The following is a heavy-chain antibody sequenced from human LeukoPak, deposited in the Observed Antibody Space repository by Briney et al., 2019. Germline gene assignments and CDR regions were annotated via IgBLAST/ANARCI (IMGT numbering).Heavy chain of an antibody. Sequence: PGRSLRLSCAASGFTFDDYAMHWVRQAPGKGLEWVSGISWNSGSIGYADSVKGRFTISRDNAKNSLYLQMNSLRAEDTALYHCAKDIVAVAGTSLFDYWGQGTLVTVSS. CDR1: GFTFDDYA. V-gene: IGHV3-9*01. D-gene: IGHD6-19*01. CDR2: ISWNSGSI. J-gene: IGHJ4*02. CDR3: AKDIVAVAGTSLFDY.